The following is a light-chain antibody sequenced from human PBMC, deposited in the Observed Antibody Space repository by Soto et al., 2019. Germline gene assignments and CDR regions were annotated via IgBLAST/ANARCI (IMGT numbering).Light chain of an antibody. CDR2: GNS. CDR1: SSNIGAGYD. J-gene: IGLJ2*01. Sequence: QAVVTQPPSVSGAPGQRVTISCTGSSSNIGAGYDVHWYQQLPGTAPKLLIYGNSNRPSGVPDRFSGSKSGTSASLAITGLQDEDEADYYCQSYDSSLSAVVFGGGTKVTVL. CDR3: QSYDSSLSAVV. V-gene: IGLV1-40*01.